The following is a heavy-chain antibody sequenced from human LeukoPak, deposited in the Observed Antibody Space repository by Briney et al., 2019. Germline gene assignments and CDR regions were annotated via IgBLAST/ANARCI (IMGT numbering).Heavy chain of an antibody. Sequence: PGGSLRLSCAASGFTLSHYAMTWVRQAPGKGLEWVSDIGASGGPTYHADSVKGRFTISRDNSKNTVYLQMNSLRAEDTAVYYCAKGRELTMVRVELDYWGQGTLVTVSS. V-gene: IGHV3-23*01. D-gene: IGHD3-10*01. J-gene: IGHJ4*02. CDR3: AKGRELTMVRVELDY. CDR1: GFTLSHYA. CDR2: IGASGGPT.